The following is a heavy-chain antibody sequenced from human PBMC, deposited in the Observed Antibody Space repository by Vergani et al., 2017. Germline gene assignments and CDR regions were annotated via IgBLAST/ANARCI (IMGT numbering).Heavy chain of an antibody. CDR2: INPSGGHT. Sequence: QVQVVQSGAEVKKSGASVKVSCKTSGYTFSNYYMHWVRQAPGQGLEWMGIINPSGGHTNYAQKFQGRVTMTRATSTSTLYMELSSLRSEDTAIYYCARGDYGILTGYRYWGQGTLVTVSA. D-gene: IGHD3-9*01. CDR3: ARGDYGILTGYRY. V-gene: IGHV1-46*03. CDR1: GYTFSNYY. J-gene: IGHJ4*02.